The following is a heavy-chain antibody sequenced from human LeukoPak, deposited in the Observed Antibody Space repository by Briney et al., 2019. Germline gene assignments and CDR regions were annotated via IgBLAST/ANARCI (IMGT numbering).Heavy chain of an antibody. D-gene: IGHD3-10*01. V-gene: IGHV4-34*01. CDR3: ARVRNRRYYYGSGSSPHFDY. CDR2: INHSGGT. J-gene: IGHJ4*02. Sequence: PSETLSLTCAVYGGSFSGYYWSWIRQPPGKGLEWIGEINHSGGTNYNPSLKSRVTISVDTSKNQFSLKLSSVTAADTAVYYCARVRNRRYYYGSGSSPHFDYWGQGTLVTVSS. CDR1: GGSFSGYY.